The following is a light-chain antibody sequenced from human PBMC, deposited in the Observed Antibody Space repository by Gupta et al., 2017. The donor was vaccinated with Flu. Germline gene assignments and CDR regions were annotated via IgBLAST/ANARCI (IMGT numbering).Light chain of an antibody. J-gene: IGKJ1*01. Sequence: AILSVSAGERATLTCRASQSVSSNSDWSKQKPRHAPRLLIRGAATSDTGITARFSGSGYETESALTISSRQLEDFAVYYSQHHKFWPASTFGRGTKVEIK. CDR1: QSVSSN. CDR2: GAA. CDR3: QHHKFWPAST. V-gene: IGKV3-15*01.